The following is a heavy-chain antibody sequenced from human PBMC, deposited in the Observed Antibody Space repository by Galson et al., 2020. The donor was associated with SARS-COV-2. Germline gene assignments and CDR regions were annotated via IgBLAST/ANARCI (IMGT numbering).Heavy chain of an antibody. D-gene: IGHD4-17*01. J-gene: IGHJ3*02. CDR1: GTSISSGSYS. CDR3: ARLHYGEYAPEAFDI. Sequence: SETLSLTCAVSGTSISSGSYSWNWIRQPPGKGLEWIGYISHSGGTYYNPSLKSQVTISGDRSKNQFSLRLSSVTAADMAVYYCARLHYGEYAPEAFDIWGPGTRVTVAS. CDR2: ISHSGGT. V-gene: IGHV4-30-2*01.